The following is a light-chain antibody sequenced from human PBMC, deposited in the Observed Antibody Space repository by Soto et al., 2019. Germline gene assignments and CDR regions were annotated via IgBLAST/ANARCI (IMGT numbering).Light chain of an antibody. CDR1: SSDV. Sequence: QYALTQPASVSGSPGQSITIYCTGTSSDVVSWYQQLPGKAPKLMIYEGTKRPSGISNRFSGSKSGNTASLTISGLQAEDEADYYCCSSAGYTTVLFGGGTKLTVL. J-gene: IGLJ2*01. V-gene: IGLV2-23*01. CDR2: EGT. CDR3: CSSAGYTTVL.